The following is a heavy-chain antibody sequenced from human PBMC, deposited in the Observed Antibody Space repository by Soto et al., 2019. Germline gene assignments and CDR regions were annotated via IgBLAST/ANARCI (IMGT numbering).Heavy chain of an antibody. CDR1: GYSFGYFW. Sequence: PGASLKIYCKGSGYSFGYFWIGWVRQMPGKGLEWRGTFHPDDSDARYNPSIQDQVTLTGDKSISTAYLQWSSRKDSDTAIYYCAAAPPSFYFGSGSFLRGPYFDFWGQGTLVTVSS. CDR2: FHPDDSDA. V-gene: IGHV5-51*01. J-gene: IGHJ4*02. CDR3: AAAPPSFYFGSGSFLRGPYFDF. D-gene: IGHD3-10*01.